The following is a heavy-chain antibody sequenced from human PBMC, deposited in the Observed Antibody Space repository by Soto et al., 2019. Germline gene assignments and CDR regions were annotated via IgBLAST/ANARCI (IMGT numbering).Heavy chain of an antibody. Sequence: SETLSLTCTVSGGSISSYYWSWIRQPPGKGLEWIGYIYYSGSTNYNPSLKSRVTISVDTSKNQFSLKLSSVTAADTAVYYCARLALLDQLVSSDYWGQGTLVTVSS. D-gene: IGHD1-26*01. CDR2: IYYSGST. CDR1: GGSISSYY. CDR3: ARLALLDQLVSSDY. J-gene: IGHJ4*02. V-gene: IGHV4-59*08.